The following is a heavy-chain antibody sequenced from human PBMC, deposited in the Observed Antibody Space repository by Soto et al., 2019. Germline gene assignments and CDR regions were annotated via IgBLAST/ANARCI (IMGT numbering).Heavy chain of an antibody. CDR2: IIPIFGTA. J-gene: IGHJ4*02. V-gene: IGHV1-69*06. Sequence: SVKVSCKASGGTFSSYAISWVRQAPGQGLEWMGGIIPIFGTANYAQKFQGRVTITADKSTSTDYMELSSLRSEDKAVYYCARDTGDGTFDFWGQGTLVTVSS. CDR3: ARDTGDGTFDF. CDR1: GGTFSSYA. D-gene: IGHD7-27*01.